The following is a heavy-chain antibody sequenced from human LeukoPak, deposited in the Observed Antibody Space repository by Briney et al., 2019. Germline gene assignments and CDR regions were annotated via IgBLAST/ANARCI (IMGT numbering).Heavy chain of an antibody. Sequence: GGSLRLSCAASGLTFDDYGMHWVRQAPGKGLEWVSLISWDGGSTYYADSVKGRFTISRDNSKNSLYLQMNSLRTEDTALYYCAKAGNTGGWRHYYYYYMDVWGKGTTVTISS. D-gene: IGHD7-27*01. V-gene: IGHV3-43*01. CDR3: AKAGNTGGWRHYYYYYMDV. CDR2: ISWDGGST. J-gene: IGHJ6*03. CDR1: GLTFDDYG.